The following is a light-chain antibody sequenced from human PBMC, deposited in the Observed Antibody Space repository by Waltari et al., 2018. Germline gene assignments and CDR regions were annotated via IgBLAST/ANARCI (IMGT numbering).Light chain of an antibody. V-gene: IGLV2-11*01. J-gene: IGLJ2*01. CDR3: CSYAGPYTLII. CDR2: DAT. Sequence: QSALTQPRSVSGSPGQSVTISCTGTSSDVGGYNYVSCYQQHPGNAPKLIIYDATKRPSGVPDRFSVSKSGNTASLTISGLQAEDEADYYCCSYAGPYTLIIFGGGTKLTVV. CDR1: SSDVGGYNY.